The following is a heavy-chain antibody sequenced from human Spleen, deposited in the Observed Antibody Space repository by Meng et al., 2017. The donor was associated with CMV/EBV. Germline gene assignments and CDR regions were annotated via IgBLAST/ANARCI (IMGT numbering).Heavy chain of an antibody. CDR1: GYTFSSYG. D-gene: IGHD1-26*01. J-gene: IGHJ3*02. V-gene: IGHV1-18*01. CDR3: VRDWECIARSDFFDI. Sequence: ASVKVSCKASGYTFSSYGISWVRQAPGQGLEWMGWVGGCDGDTNYAQEFEGRVTMTTDTSTGTVHMELRSLRSDDTAVYYCVRDWECIARSDFFDIWGQGTTVTVSS. CDR2: VGGCDGDT.